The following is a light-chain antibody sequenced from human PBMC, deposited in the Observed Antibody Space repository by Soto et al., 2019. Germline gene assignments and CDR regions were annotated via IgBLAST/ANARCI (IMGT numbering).Light chain of an antibody. CDR1: QSISSW. J-gene: IGKJ1*01. CDR2: KAS. V-gene: IGKV1-5*03. CDR3: QQYNSYST. Sequence: DIQMTQSPSTLSASVGDRVTITCRASQSISSWLAWYQQKPGKAPKLLIYKASSLESGVPSWFSGSGSGTEFTLTISSLQPDDFATYYCQQYNSYSTFGQGTKVEIK.